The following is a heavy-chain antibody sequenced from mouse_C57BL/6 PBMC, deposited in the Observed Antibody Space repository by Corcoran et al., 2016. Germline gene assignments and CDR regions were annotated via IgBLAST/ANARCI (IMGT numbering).Heavy chain of an antibody. CDR3: ARSRGAYYSILYYFDY. CDR2: IYWDDDK. V-gene: IGHV8-12*01. D-gene: IGHD2-5*01. Sequence: QVTLKESGPGILQSSQTLSLTCSFSGFSLSTSGMGVSWIRQPSGKGLEWLAHIYWDDDKRYNPSLKSRLTISKDTSRNQVFLKITSVDTADTATYYCARSRGAYYSILYYFDYWGQGTTLTVSS. CDR1: GFSLSTSGMG. J-gene: IGHJ2*01.